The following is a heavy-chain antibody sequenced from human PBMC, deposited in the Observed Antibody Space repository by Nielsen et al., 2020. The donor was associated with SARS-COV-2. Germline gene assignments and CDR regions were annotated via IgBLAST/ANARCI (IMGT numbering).Heavy chain of an antibody. CDR2: IYSGGST. J-gene: IGHJ4*02. D-gene: IGHD6-19*01. CDR3: ARGEQWLVQGGYFDY. Sequence: GESLKISCAASGFTVSSNYMSWVRQAPGKGLEWVSVIYSGGSTYYADSVKGRFTISRDNSKNTLYLQMNSLRAEDTAVYYCARGEQWLVQGGYFDYWGQGTLVTVSS. V-gene: IGHV3-53*01. CDR1: GFTVSSNY.